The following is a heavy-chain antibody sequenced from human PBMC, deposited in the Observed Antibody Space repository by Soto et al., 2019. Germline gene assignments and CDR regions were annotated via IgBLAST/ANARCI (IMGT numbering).Heavy chain of an antibody. V-gene: IGHV3-15*01. CDR3: TTDGSYCSSSSCYSYYYYYYMDV. Sequence: EVQLVESGGGLVKPGGSLRLSCAASGFTFSNAWMSWVRQAPGKGLEWVGRIKSKTDGGTTDYAAPVKGRFTISRDDSKNTLYLQMNSLKTEDTAVYYCTTDGSYCSSSSCYSYYYYYYMDVWGKVTTVTVSS. CDR2: IKSKTDGGTT. J-gene: IGHJ6*03. CDR1: GFTFSNAW. D-gene: IGHD2-2*01.